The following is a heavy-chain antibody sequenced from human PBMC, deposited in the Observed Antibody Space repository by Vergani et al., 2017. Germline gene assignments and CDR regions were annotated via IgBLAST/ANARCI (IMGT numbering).Heavy chain of an antibody. CDR2: IYYSGST. CDR1: GGSISSGGYY. J-gene: IGHJ6*02. V-gene: IGHV4-31*03. Sequence: QVQLQESGPGLVKPSQTLSLTCTVSGGSISSGGYYWSWIRQHPGKGLEWIGYIYYSGSTYYNPSLKSRVTISVDTSKNQFSLQLNSVTPEDTAVYYCARDLVNIFWSGYLSGMDVWGQGTTVTVSS. CDR3: ARDLVNIFWSGYLSGMDV. D-gene: IGHD3-3*01.